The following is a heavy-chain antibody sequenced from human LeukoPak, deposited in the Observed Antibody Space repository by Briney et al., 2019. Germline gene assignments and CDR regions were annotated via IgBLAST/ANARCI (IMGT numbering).Heavy chain of an antibody. V-gene: IGHV3-33*01. CDR1: GFIFSSYN. D-gene: IGHD1-20*01. J-gene: IGHJ6*03. CDR3: AMAPNWNPYCVHV. CDR2: IRYDGSNN. Sequence: PGRSLRLSCAASGFIFSSYNMNWVRQAPGKGLEWVAVIRYDGSNNYYAESVKGRFIISRDNSKNTLYLQMNSLRAEDTAMYYCAMAPNWNPYCVHVWGKGTTVTVSS.